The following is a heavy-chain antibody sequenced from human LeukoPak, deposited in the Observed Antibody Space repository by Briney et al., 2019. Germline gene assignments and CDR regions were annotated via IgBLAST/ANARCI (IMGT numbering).Heavy chain of an antibody. D-gene: IGHD2-15*01. V-gene: IGHV3-30*03. Sequence: EGSLRLSCAASGFTFSSYGMHWVRQAPGKGLEWVAVISYDGSNKYYADSVKGRFTISRDNSKNTLYLQMNSLRAEDTAVYYCAQSYSAWGNWFDPWGQGTLVTVSS. J-gene: IGHJ5*02. CDR2: ISYDGSNK. CDR1: GFTFSSYG. CDR3: AQSYSAWGNWFDP.